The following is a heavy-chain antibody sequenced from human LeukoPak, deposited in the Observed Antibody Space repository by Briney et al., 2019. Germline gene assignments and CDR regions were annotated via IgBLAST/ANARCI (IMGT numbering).Heavy chain of an antibody. CDR3: ARDPSDGTKAFDD. V-gene: IGHV3-23*01. CDR1: AFTFSYYA. J-gene: IGHJ4*02. CDR2: ISGSGST. Sequence: QPGGSLRLSCAASAFTFSYYAMSWVRQAPGRGLEWVSAISGSGSTHYADSVKGRFTISRDNSKNTLYLQMNSLRDEDTAVYYCARDPSDGTKAFDDWGQGTLVTVSS.